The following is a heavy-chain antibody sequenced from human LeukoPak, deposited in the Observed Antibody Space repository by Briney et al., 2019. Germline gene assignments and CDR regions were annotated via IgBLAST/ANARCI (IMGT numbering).Heavy chain of an antibody. D-gene: IGHD4-11*01. CDR2: ISTSSSYK. CDR1: GFTFSSYT. Sequence: GGSLRLSCAPSGFTFSSYTMNWVRQAPGKGLEWVSTISTSSSYKYYADSVKGRFTISRDNAKNSLYLQMNSLRAEDTAVYYCVRDLEDYNNYGEMAIWGQGALVTVSS. CDR3: VRDLEDYNNYGEMAI. V-gene: IGHV3-21*01. J-gene: IGHJ4*02.